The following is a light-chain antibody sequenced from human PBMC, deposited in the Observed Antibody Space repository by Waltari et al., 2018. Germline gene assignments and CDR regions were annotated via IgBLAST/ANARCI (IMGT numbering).Light chain of an antibody. CDR3: CSYAGSSSVV. CDR2: EVS. V-gene: IGLV2-23*02. CDR1: SSNVGSYNL. Sequence: QSALTQPAHVSGSPGQSITISCTGTSSNVGSYNLVSWYQQHPGKAPKLMIYEVSKRPSGVSNRFSGSKSGNTASLTISGLQAEDEADYYCCSYAGSSSVVFGGGTKLTVL. J-gene: IGLJ2*01.